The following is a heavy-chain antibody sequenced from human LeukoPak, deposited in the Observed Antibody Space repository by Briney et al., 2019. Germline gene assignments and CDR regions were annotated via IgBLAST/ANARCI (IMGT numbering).Heavy chain of an antibody. Sequence: SVKVSCKASGGTFSSYAISWVRQAPGQGLEWMGKIIPILGIANYAQKFQGRVTITADKSTSTAYMELSSLRSEDTAVYYCAKSIAARGGVDYWGQGTLVTVSS. CDR2: IIPILGIA. J-gene: IGHJ4*02. CDR3: AKSIAARGGVDY. CDR1: GGTFSSYA. V-gene: IGHV1-69*04. D-gene: IGHD6-6*01.